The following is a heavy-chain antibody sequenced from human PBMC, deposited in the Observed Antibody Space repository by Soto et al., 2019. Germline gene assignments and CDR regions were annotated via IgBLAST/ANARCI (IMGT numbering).Heavy chain of an antibody. V-gene: IGHV3-48*03. CDR3: AREGYGGKPFDN. J-gene: IGHJ4*02. Sequence: EVQLVESGGDLVQPGGSLRLSCAASGFTFSSFEMNWVRQAPGKGLEWVSYISSSGSTIYYADSVKGRFTVSRDNAKNSLYLQMKSLRAEDTALYYCAREGYGGKPFDNWVQGTLVIVSS. D-gene: IGHD4-17*01. CDR2: ISSSGSTI. CDR1: GFTFSSFE.